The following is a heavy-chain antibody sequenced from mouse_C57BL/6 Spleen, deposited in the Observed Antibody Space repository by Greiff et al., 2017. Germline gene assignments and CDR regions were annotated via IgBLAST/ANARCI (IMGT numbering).Heavy chain of an antibody. J-gene: IGHJ1*03. V-gene: IGHV1-82*01. CDR1: GYAFSSSW. Sequence: QVQLKQSGPELVKPGASVKISCKASGYAFSSSWMNWVKQRPGKGLEWIGRIYPGDGDTNYNGKFKGKATLTADKSSSTAYMQLSSLTSEDSAVYYCARSGYYGSSYDFDVWGTGTTVTVSS. D-gene: IGHD1-1*01. CDR3: ARSGYYGSSYDFDV. CDR2: IYPGDGDT.